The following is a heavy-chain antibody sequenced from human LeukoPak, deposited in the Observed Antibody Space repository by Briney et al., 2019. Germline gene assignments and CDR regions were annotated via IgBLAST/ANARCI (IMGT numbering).Heavy chain of an antibody. D-gene: IGHD7-27*01. V-gene: IGHV3-21*01. CDR2: ISSSSSNI. Sequence: PGGSLRLSCTASGFTFSSYSMNWVRQAPGKGLEWVSYISSSSSNIFYADSFKGRFTISRDNAQNSLYLRMNSLRAEDTAVYYCARDPPGAHFDYWGQGTLVTVSS. CDR3: ARDPPGAHFDY. J-gene: IGHJ4*02. CDR1: GFTFSSYS.